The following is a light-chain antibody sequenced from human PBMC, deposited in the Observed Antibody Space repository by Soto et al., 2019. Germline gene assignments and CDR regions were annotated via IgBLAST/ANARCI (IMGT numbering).Light chain of an antibody. CDR3: FSYTGTYTLWV. J-gene: IGLJ3*02. CDR1: SSDVGNYKY. Sequence: QSALTQPASVSGSPGQSITISCTGTSSDVGNYKYVSWYQQHPGKAPKLMIYEVSNRPSGVSNRFSGSKSGNTASLTISGLQAEDETDYYCFSYTGTYTLWVFGGGTKVTVL. V-gene: IGLV2-14*01. CDR2: EVS.